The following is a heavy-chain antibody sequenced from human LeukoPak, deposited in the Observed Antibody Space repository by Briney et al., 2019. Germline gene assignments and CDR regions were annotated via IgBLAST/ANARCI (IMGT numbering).Heavy chain of an antibody. J-gene: IGHJ4*02. Sequence: SQTLSLTCTVSGGSISSGDFYWSWIRQPPGKGLEWIGYIYYSGSTYYNPSLKSRVTISVDTSKNQFSLKLSSVTAADTAVYYCARDRVTLFGVVIPLDYWGQGTLVTVSS. CDR3: ARDRVTLFGVVIPLDY. D-gene: IGHD3-3*01. CDR1: GGSISSGDFY. V-gene: IGHV4-30-4*08. CDR2: IYYSGST.